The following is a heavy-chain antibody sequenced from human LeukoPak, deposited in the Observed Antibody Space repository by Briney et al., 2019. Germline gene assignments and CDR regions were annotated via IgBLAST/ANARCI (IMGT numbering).Heavy chain of an antibody. J-gene: IGHJ4*02. D-gene: IGHD3-22*01. Sequence: GGSLRLSCAASGFTFSSPWMSWVRQAPGKGLEWVANIQQDGSDKYYVDSVKGRFTISRDNAKNSLYLQMNSLRAEDTAVYYCARDLYRIVVVPHYFDYWGQGTLVTVSS. CDR2: IQQDGSDK. CDR3: ARDLYRIVVVPHYFDY. V-gene: IGHV3-7*01. CDR1: GFTFSSPW.